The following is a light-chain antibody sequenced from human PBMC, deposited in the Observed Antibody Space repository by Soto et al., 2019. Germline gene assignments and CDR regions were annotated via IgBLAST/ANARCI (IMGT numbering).Light chain of an antibody. CDR3: QQTYTTPWT. CDR2: AAS. Sequence: DIQMTQSPSSLSASVGDRVTITCRASQSISSYLDWCQQKPGKPPKLLIYAASSLQSGVPSRFSGGGSVTDFTLTISSLQPEDFATYYCQQTYTTPWTFGQGTTVEI. CDR1: QSISSY. V-gene: IGKV1-39*01. J-gene: IGKJ1*01.